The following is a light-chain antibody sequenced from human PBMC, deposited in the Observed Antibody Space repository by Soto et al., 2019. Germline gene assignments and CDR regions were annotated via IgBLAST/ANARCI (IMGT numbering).Light chain of an antibody. Sequence: QSALTQPRSVSGSPGQSVTISCTGTSGDIGGYDFVSWYQQHPGKAPKLMIYDVSKRPSGVPDRFSGSKSGNTASLTISGLRSEDEADYYCASWDDGLSGYVFGTGTKVTVL. CDR3: ASWDDGLSGYV. CDR1: SGDIGGYDF. J-gene: IGLJ1*01. CDR2: DVS. V-gene: IGLV2-11*01.